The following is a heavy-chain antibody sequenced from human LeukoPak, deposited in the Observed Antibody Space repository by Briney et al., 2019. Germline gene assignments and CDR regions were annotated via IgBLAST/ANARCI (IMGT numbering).Heavy chain of an antibody. CDR3: ARQFYSGYDAIWYFDL. CDR1: GYSFGSYW. Sequence: GESLKISCKGSGYSFGSYWLGWVRQMPGKGLEWMGIIYPGNSDTRYSPSLQGQVTISADKSSSTAYLQWSSLKASDTAMYYCARQFYSGYDAIWYFDLWGRGTLLTVSS. D-gene: IGHD5-12*01. CDR2: IYPGNSDT. J-gene: IGHJ2*01. V-gene: IGHV5-51*01.